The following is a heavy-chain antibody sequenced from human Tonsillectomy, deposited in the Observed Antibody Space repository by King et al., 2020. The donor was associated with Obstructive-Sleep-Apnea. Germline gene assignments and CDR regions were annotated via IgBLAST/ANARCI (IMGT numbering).Heavy chain of an antibody. Sequence: VQLVESGGGVVQPGRSLRLSCAASGFTFNTYGMHWVRQAPGKGLEWVAVISFDGINKQYGDSANGRFTVSRDNSKNTLYLQMNSLGAGDTAVYYCAKDTSYYDSSGYFGALDIWGQGTMVTVSS. CDR2: ISFDGINK. D-gene: IGHD3-22*01. CDR3: AKDTSYYDSSGYFGALDI. J-gene: IGHJ3*02. CDR1: GFTFNTYG. V-gene: IGHV3-30*18.